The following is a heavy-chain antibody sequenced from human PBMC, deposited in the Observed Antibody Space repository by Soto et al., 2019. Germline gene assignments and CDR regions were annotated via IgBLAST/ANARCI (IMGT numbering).Heavy chain of an antibody. J-gene: IGHJ4*02. Sequence: EVQLVESGGGLVKPGGSLRLSCAASGFTFSSYSMNWVRQAPGKGLEWVSSISSSSSYIYYADSVKGRFTISRDNAKNSLYLQMNSLRAEDTAVYYCARDIGGPGIVVVVEEDYWGQGTLVTVSS. CDR2: ISSSSSYI. CDR3: ARDIGGPGIVVVVEEDY. V-gene: IGHV3-21*01. CDR1: GFTFSSYS. D-gene: IGHD2-15*01.